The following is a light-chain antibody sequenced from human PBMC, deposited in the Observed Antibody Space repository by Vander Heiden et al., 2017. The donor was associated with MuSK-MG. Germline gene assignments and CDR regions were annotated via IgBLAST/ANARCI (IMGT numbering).Light chain of an antibody. CDR3: QQYHTSPVT. CDR1: QGIDDW. CDR2: ATS. Sequence: DIQMTQSPSSLSASVGDRVTITCRASQGIDDWLAWYQQKPDKAPKALIYATSRLQRGVPARVSGSGSGTQFTLTISTLQPEDFATYYCQQYHTSPVTFGGGTKVEIK. V-gene: IGKV1D-16*01. J-gene: IGKJ4*01.